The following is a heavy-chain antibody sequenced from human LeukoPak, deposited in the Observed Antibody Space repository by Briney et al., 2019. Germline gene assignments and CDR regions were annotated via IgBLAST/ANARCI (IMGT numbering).Heavy chain of an antibody. J-gene: IGHJ4*02. Sequence: SETLSLTCAVYGGSFSGYYWSWIRQPPGKGLEWIGEINHSGSTNYNPSLKSRVTISVDTSKNQFSLKLSSVTAADTAVYYCARGVYYYDSSGYRYYFDYWGQGTLVTVSS. CDR2: INHSGST. CDR1: GGSFSGYY. V-gene: IGHV4-34*01. D-gene: IGHD3-22*01. CDR3: ARGVYYYDSSGYRYYFDY.